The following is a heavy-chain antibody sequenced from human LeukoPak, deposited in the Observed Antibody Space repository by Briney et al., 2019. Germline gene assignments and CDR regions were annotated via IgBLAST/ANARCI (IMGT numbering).Heavy chain of an antibody. CDR1: GFTVSSNY. V-gene: IGHV3-23*01. Sequence: GGSLRLSCAASGFTVSSNYMNWVRQAPGKGLEWVSAISGSGGSTYYADSVKGRFTISRDNSRNTLYLQMNSLRAEDTAVYYCAKGPHTPTYYDILTGYRHMYYFDYWGQGTLVTVSS. CDR2: ISGSGGST. J-gene: IGHJ4*02. D-gene: IGHD3-9*01. CDR3: AKGPHTPTYYDILTGYRHMYYFDY.